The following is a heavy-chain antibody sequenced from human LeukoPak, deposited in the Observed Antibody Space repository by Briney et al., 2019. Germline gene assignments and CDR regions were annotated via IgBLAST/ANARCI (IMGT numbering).Heavy chain of an antibody. V-gene: IGHV1-69*05. CDR2: IIPIFGTA. D-gene: IGHD2-21*02. CDR1: GGTFSSYA. Sequence: SVKVSCKASGGTFSSYAISWVRQAPGQGLEWMGGIIPIFGTANYAQKFQGRVTITTDESTSTAYMELSSLRSEDTAVYYCGYCGGDCSSVDAFDIWGQGTMVTVSS. CDR3: GYCGGDCSSVDAFDI. J-gene: IGHJ3*02.